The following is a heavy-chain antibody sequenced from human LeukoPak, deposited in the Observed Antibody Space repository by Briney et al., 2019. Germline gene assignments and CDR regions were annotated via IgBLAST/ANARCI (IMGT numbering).Heavy chain of an antibody. CDR1: GGSISGSY. D-gene: IGHD6-19*01. CDR3: ARHPLGRGWFNYYFDS. V-gene: IGHV4-59*01. CDR2: IYPSGTT. Sequence: SETLSLTCAVSGGSISGSYWSWIRQPPGKGLEWIGYIYPSGTTGYNPSLKSRVTISVDTSKNHFSLNLSSMTAADTAVYYCARHPLGRGWFNYYFDSWGQGTLVTVSS. J-gene: IGHJ4*02.